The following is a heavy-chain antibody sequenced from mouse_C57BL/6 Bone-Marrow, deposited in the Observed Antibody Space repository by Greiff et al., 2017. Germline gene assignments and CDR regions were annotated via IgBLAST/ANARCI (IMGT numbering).Heavy chain of an antibody. V-gene: IGHV1-81*01. D-gene: IGHD1-1*02. CDR3: ANGGSYDGEGTGFAY. J-gene: IGHJ3*01. Sequence: QVQLQQSGAALARPGASVKLSCKASVYTFPSYGISWVKRRTGQGLYWIGEIYPRSGHTYYNEKFKGKATLTADKSSSTAYMELRSLTSEDSAVYFCANGGSYDGEGTGFAYWGQGTLVTVS. CDR2: IYPRSGHT. CDR1: VYTFPSYG.